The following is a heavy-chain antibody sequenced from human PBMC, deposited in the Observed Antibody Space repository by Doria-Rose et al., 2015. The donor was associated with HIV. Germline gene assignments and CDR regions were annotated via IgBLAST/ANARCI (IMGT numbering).Heavy chain of an antibody. CDR2: INHSGST. D-gene: IGHD1-1*01. J-gene: IGHJ6*02. CDR3: ARGLLRGGWNDVDYYYGMDV. CDR1: GGSFSGCY. Sequence: QVQLQESGAGLVKPSETLSLTCAVFGGSFSGCYWSWIRQPPGKGLEWIGEINHSGSTNYKTSLKSRVTISLDTSKNLFSLKLSSVTAADTAVYYCARGLLRGGWNDVDYYYGMDVWGQGTTVTVSS. V-gene: IGHV4-34*01.